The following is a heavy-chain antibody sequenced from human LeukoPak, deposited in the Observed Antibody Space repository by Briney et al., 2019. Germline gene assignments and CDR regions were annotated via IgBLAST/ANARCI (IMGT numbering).Heavy chain of an antibody. Sequence: GRSLRLSCAASRFIFSSYWMSWVRQAPGKGLEWVANIKHDGTQKYYVDSVKGRFTISRDNAKNSLYLQLNSLRAEDTAVYYCARVPPDYGDYYMDVWGKGTTVTVSS. CDR1: RFIFSSYW. CDR2: IKHDGTQK. D-gene: IGHD4-17*01. J-gene: IGHJ6*03. CDR3: ARVPPDYGDYYMDV. V-gene: IGHV3-7*01.